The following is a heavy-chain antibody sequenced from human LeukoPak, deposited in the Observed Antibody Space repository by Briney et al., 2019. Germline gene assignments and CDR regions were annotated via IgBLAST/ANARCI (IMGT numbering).Heavy chain of an antibody. J-gene: IGHJ4*02. D-gene: IGHD4-17*01. V-gene: IGHV3-74*01. CDR1: GFTFSSYW. Sequence: PGGSLRLSCAASGFTFSSYWMHWVRQAPGKGLVWVSRINSDGSSTSYADSVKGRFTISRDNAKNTLYLQMNSLRAEDTAVYYCASYGDYDYLDYWGQGTLVTVSS. CDR2: INSDGSST. CDR3: ASYGDYDYLDY.